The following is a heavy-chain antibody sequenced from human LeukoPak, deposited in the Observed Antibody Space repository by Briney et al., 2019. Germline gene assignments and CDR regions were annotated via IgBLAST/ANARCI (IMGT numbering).Heavy chain of an antibody. V-gene: IGHV1-69*13. CDR1: GYMFTGHY. J-gene: IGHJ4*02. CDR3: ARVNYDSSGYYYRFDY. D-gene: IGHD3-22*01. Sequence: SVKVSCKASGYMFTGHYMHWVRQAPGQGLEWMGGIIPIFGTANYAQKFQGRVTITADESTSTAYMELSSLRSEDTAVYYCARVNYDSSGYYYRFDYWGQGTLVTVSS. CDR2: IIPIFGTA.